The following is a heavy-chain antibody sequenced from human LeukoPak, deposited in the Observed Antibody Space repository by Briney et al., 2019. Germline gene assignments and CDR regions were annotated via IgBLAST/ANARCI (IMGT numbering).Heavy chain of an antibody. Sequence: SETLSLTCTVSGGSISSYYWSWIRQPPGKGLEWIGYIYYSGSTNYNPSLKSRVTISVDTSKNQFSLKLSSVTAADTAVYHCARCSSGWYYFDYWGQGTLVTVSS. CDR1: GGSISSYY. CDR2: IYYSGST. V-gene: IGHV4-59*01. J-gene: IGHJ4*02. CDR3: ARCSSGWYYFDY. D-gene: IGHD6-19*01.